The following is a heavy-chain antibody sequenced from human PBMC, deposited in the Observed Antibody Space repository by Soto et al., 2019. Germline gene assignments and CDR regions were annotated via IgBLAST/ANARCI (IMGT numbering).Heavy chain of an antibody. CDR3: ARRHGPGGLDV. J-gene: IGHJ6*02. D-gene: IGHD4-17*01. CDR2: IGTAGDT. CDR1: GFIFSSYD. V-gene: IGHV3-13*04. Sequence: EVQLVESGGGLVQPGVALRLSCGASGFIFSSYDMHWVRQATGKGLEWVSAIGTAGDTHYPDSVKGRFIISRENAKNSLYLRMNSLRAGDTAVYYCARRHGPGGLDVWGQGTTVTVSS.